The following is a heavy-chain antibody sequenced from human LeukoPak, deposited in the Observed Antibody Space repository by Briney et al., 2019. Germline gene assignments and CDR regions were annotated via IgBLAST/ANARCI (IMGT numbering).Heavy chain of an antibody. CDR1: GGSISTYY. CDR2: IYYSGST. V-gene: IGHV4-59*01. Sequence: SETLSLTCTVSGGSISTYYWSWIRQPPGKGLEWIGYIYYSGSTNYNPSLKSRVTISVDTSKNQFSLKLSSVTAADTAVYYCAREGGTYGYNWSDPWGQGTLVTVSS. CDR3: AREGGTYGYNWSDP. D-gene: IGHD1-26*01. J-gene: IGHJ5*02.